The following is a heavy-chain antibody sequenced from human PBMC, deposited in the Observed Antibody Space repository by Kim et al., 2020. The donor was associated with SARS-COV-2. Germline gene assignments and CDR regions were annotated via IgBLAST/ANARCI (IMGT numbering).Heavy chain of an antibody. V-gene: IGHV4-59*01. D-gene: IGHD3-22*01. CDR3: ARVGVDPLGWYYYDSSGPGFYGMDV. Sequence: SETLSLTCTVSGGSISSYYWSWIRQPPGKGLEWIGYIYYSGSTNYNPSLKSRVTISVDTSKNQFSLKLSSVTAADTAVYYCARVGVDPLGWYYYDSSGPGFYGMDVWGQGTTVTVSS. J-gene: IGHJ6*02. CDR2: IYYSGST. CDR1: GGSISSYY.